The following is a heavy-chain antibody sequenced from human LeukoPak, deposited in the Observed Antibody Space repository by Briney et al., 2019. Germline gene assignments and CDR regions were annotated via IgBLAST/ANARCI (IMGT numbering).Heavy chain of an antibody. CDR1: GFTFSSYA. V-gene: IGHV3-23*01. CDR2: ITSSGGST. D-gene: IGHD4/OR15-4a*01. Sequence: PGGSLRLSCAASGFTFSSYAMSWVRQAPGKGLEWVSGITSSGGSTDYADSVKGRFTISRDNAKNTLYLQMNSLRAEDTAIYYCARVQVLGTYDWFDPWGQGTLVTVSS. CDR3: ARVQVLGTYDWFDP. J-gene: IGHJ5*02.